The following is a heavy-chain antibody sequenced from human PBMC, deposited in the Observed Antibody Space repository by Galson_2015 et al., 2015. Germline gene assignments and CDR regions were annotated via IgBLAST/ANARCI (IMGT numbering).Heavy chain of an antibody. CDR3: AKRSPHYFDY. J-gene: IGHJ4*02. CDR1: GLTFSSLG. CDR2: ITTSGVTT. Sequence: SLRLSCAASGLTFSSLGLSWVRPAPGKGLEWVSTITTSGVTTYYADSVKGRFTISRDNSKNTLYLQMNSLRAEDTAVYYCAKRSPHYFDYWGQGTLVSVSS. V-gene: IGHV3-23*01.